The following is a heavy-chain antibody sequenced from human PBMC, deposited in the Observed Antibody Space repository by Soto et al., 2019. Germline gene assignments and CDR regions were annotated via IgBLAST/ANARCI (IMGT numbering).Heavy chain of an antibody. V-gene: IGHV1-18*01. CDR3: ARDRPTSSIRARDYYGMDV. J-gene: IGHJ6*02. CDR2: ISTYNGNT. CDR1: GYSFITYG. Sequence: ASVKVSCKASGYSFITYGISWVRQAPGQGLEWMGWISTYNGNTKYAQKLQGRVTMTTDTSTTTVYMELRSLRSDDTAVYYCARDRPTSSIRARDYYGMDVWGQGTTVTVSS. D-gene: IGHD6-6*01.